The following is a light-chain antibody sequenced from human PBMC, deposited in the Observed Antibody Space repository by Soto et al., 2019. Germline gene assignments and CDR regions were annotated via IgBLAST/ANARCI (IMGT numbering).Light chain of an antibody. CDR2: GAS. Sequence: EIVMTQSPATLSVSPGERATLSCRASQSVSSNLAWYQQKPGQAPRLLIYGASTRATDIPARFSGSGSGTEFTLIISSLQSEDFAVYYCHQYNDWPLTFGGGTEVEIE. J-gene: IGKJ4*01. V-gene: IGKV3-15*01. CDR1: QSVSSN. CDR3: HQYNDWPLT.